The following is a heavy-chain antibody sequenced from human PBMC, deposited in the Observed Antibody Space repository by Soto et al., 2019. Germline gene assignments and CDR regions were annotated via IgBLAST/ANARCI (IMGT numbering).Heavy chain of an antibody. J-gene: IGHJ4*02. V-gene: IGHV4-30-4*01. Sequence: PSETLSLTCTFSGCSISSGDYYWSWIRQPPGKGLEWIGYIYYSGSTYYNPSLKSRVTISVDTSKNQFSLKLSSVTAADTAVYYCARFGGGYGDYSGADGTHWGQGTLVTVSS. D-gene: IGHD4-17*01. CDR3: ARFGGGYGDYSGADGTH. CDR1: GCSISSGDYY. CDR2: IYYSGST.